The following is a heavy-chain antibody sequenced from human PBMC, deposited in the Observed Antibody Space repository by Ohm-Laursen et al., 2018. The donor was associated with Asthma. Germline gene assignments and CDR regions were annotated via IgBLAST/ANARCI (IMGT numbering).Heavy chain of an antibody. V-gene: IGHV3-21*01. J-gene: IGHJ6*02. CDR1: GFTFSSYS. CDR2: ISSSSSYI. Sequence: SLRLSCAASGFTFSSYSMNWVRQAPGKGLEWVSSISSSSSYIYYADSVKGRFTISRDNAKNSLYLQMNSLRAEDTAVYYCARDGIVGATLFSYYYGMDVWGQGTTVTVSS. CDR3: ARDGIVGATLFSYYYGMDV. D-gene: IGHD1-26*01.